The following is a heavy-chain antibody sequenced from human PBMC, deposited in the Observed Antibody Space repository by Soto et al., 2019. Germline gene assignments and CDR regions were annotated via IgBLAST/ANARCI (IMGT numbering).Heavy chain of an antibody. CDR3: ASKELLWFGELIYFQH. CDR1: GGTFSSYA. D-gene: IGHD3-10*01. Sequence: GASVKVSCKASGGTFSSYAISWVRQAPGQGLEWMGGIIPIFGTANYAQKFQGRVTITADESTSTAYMELSSLRSEDTAVYYCASKELLWFGELIYFQHWGQGTLVTVSS. J-gene: IGHJ1*01. V-gene: IGHV1-69*13. CDR2: IIPIFGTA.